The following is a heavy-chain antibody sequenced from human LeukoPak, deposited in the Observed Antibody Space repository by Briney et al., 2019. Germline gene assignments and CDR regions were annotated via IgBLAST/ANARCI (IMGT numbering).Heavy chain of an antibody. J-gene: IGHJ4*02. Sequence: TSVKVSCNASGYTFTSYYMHWVRQAPGQGVEWMGIINPSGGSTSYAQKFQGRVTMTRDTSTSTVYMELSSLRSEDTAVYYCASIGFRGYYDNSGYFDYWDQGTLVTVSS. CDR1: GYTFTSYY. D-gene: IGHD3-22*01. CDR2: INPSGGST. V-gene: IGHV1-46*01. CDR3: ASIGFRGYYDNSGYFDY.